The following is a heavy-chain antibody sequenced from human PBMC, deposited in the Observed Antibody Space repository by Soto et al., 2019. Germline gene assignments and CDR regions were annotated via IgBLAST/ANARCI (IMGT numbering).Heavy chain of an antibody. V-gene: IGHV3-23*01. CDR2: ISGSGGST. J-gene: IGHJ4*02. CDR3: AKDNRVDIVATYSPPPFDY. Sequence: GGSLRLSCAASGFTFSSYAMSWVRQAPGKGLEWVSAISGSGGSTYYADSVKGRFTISRDNSKNTLYLQMNSLRAEDTAVYYCAKDNRVDIVATYSPPPFDYWGQGTLVTVSS. CDR1: GFTFSSYA. D-gene: IGHD5-12*01.